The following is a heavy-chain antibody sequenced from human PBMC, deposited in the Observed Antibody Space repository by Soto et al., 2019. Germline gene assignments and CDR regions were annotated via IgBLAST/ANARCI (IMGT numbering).Heavy chain of an antibody. D-gene: IGHD2-15*01. Sequence: QVQLVESGGGLVQPGRSLRLSCAASGFTFSSYGIHWVRQAPGKGLEWVAVISYDGSNEYYADSVKGRFTISRDNSKNALYLQMTSLRAEDTAVYYCAKGVMITATYFPHWGQGTLVTVSS. V-gene: IGHV3-30*18. CDR3: AKGVMITATYFPH. J-gene: IGHJ1*01. CDR2: ISYDGSNE. CDR1: GFTFSSYG.